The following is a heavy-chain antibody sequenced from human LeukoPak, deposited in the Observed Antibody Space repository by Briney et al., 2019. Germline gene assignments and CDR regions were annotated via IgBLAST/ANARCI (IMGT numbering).Heavy chain of an antibody. J-gene: IGHJ6*02. CDR2: ISAYNGNT. D-gene: IGHD3-10*01. CDR3: ARDKGEGGTMVRGVIIGYYYYGMDV. V-gene: IGHV1-18*01. Sequence: ASVKVSCKASGYTFTSYGISWVRQAPGQGLEWTGWISAYNGNTNYAQKLQGRVTMTTDTSTSTAYMELRSLRSDDTAVYYCARDKGEGGTMVRGVIIGYYYYGMDVWGQGTTVTVSS. CDR1: GYTFTSYG.